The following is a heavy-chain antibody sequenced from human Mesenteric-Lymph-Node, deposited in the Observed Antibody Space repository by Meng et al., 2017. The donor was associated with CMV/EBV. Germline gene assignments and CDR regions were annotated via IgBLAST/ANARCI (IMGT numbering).Heavy chain of an antibody. J-gene: IGHJ4*02. V-gene: IGHV4-34*01. Sequence: SLTCAVYGGSLSTYYWGWIRQPPGKGLEWIGEINPSGSTNYNPSLKSRISMSVDTSKNQFSLKLSSVTAADTAVYFCARGRGGWNDYWGQGTLVTVSS. CDR2: INPSGST. CDR3: ARGRGGWNDY. D-gene: IGHD1-1*01. CDR1: GGSLSTYY.